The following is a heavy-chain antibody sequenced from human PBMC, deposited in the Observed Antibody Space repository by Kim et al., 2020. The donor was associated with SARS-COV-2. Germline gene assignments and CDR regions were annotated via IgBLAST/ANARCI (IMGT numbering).Heavy chain of an antibody. CDR2: IYPGDSDT. Sequence: GESLKISCKGSGYSFTSYWIGWVRQMPGKGLEWMGIIYPGDSDTRYSPSFQGQVTISADKSISTAYLQWSSLKASDTAMYYCARRIKAGYSISWIDYWGQGTLVTVSS. CDR3: ARRIKAGYSISWIDY. V-gene: IGHV5-51*01. D-gene: IGHD6-13*01. CDR1: GYSFTSYW. J-gene: IGHJ4*02.